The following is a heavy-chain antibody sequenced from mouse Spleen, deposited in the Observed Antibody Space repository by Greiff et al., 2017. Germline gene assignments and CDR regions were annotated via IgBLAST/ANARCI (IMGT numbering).Heavy chain of an antibody. D-gene: IGHD2-14*01. J-gene: IGHJ4*01. CDR3: ARMDYRPYYAMDY. V-gene: IGHV2-2*01. CDR1: GFSLTSYG. CDR2: IWSGGST. Sequence: VQLQESGPGLVQPSQSLSITCTVSGFSLTSYGVHWVRQSPGKGLEWLGVIWSGGSTDYNAAFISRLSISKDNSKSQVFFKMNSLQADDTAIYYCARMDYRPYYAMDYWGQGTSVTVSS.